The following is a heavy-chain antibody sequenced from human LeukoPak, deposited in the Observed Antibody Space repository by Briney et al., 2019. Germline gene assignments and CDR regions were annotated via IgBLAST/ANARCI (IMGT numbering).Heavy chain of an antibody. Sequence: GESLKTSCKGSGYSFTSYWIGWVRQMPGKGLEWMGIIYPGDSDTRYSPSFQGQVTISADKSISTAYLQWSSLKASDTAMYYCARSFKTVVAAPDYWGQGTLVTVSS. D-gene: IGHD2-15*01. J-gene: IGHJ4*02. CDR1: GYSFTSYW. CDR3: ARSFKTVVAAPDY. V-gene: IGHV5-51*01. CDR2: IYPGDSDT.